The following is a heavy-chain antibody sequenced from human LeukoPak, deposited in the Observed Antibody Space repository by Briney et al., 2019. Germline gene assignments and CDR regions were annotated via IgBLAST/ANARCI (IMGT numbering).Heavy chain of an antibody. CDR3: AKDGADKIQLWFSYYYYMDV. CDR2: TRNKGNSYTT. CDR1: GFTFSDHY. J-gene: IGHJ6*03. V-gene: IGHV3-72*01. D-gene: IGHD5-18*01. Sequence: GGSLRLSCAASGFTFSDHYMDWVRQAPGKGLEWVGRTRNKGNSYTTEYAASVKGRFTISRDNSKNTLYLQMNSLRAEDTAVYYCAKDGADKIQLWFSYYYYMDVWGKGTTVTISS.